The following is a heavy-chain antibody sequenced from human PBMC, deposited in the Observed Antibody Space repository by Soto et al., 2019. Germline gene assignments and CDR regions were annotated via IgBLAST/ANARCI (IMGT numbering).Heavy chain of an antibody. J-gene: IGHJ3*02. D-gene: IGHD6-19*01. CDR2: IIPIYGTA. CDR3: ARKPVGLHTIAVAGTGHPPGHHAFDI. CDR1: GCTFSSYA. V-gene: IGHV1-69*05. Sequence: SVKVSCKASGCTFSSYAISWVRQAPGQGLEWMRGIIPIYGTAHYAQKFQGRITITTDESTSTAYVELSSLRSEDTAGYYCARKPVGLHTIAVAGTGHPPGHHAFDIWGQGTMVTVSS.